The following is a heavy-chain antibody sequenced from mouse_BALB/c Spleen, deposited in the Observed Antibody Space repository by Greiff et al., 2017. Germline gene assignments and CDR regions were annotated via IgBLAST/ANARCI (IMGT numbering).Heavy chain of an antibody. D-gene: IGHD2-3*01. J-gene: IGHJ4*01. CDR3: AKTDGYSAMDY. Sequence: EVQVVESGGGLVQPGGWKLSCAASGFTFSSFGMHWVRQAPEKGLEWVAYISSGSSTIYYADTVKGRFTISRDNPKNTLFLQMTSLRSEDTAMYYCAKTDGYSAMDYWGQGTSVTVSS. CDR2: ISSGSSTI. CDR1: GFTFSSFG. V-gene: IGHV5-17*02.